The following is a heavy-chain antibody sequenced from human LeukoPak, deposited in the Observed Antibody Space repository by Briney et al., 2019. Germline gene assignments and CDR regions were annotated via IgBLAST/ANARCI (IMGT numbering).Heavy chain of an antibody. V-gene: IGHV1-3*01. CDR2: INAGNGNT. CDR3: ARDFSSSWYWGYYYYGMDV. CDR1: GYTFTSYA. Sequence: ASAKVSCKASGYTFTSYAMHWVRQAPGQRLEWMGWINAGNGNTKYSQKFQGRVTITRDTSASTAYMELSSLRSEDTAVYYCARDFSSSWYWGYYYYGMDVWGQGTTVTVSS. J-gene: IGHJ6*02. D-gene: IGHD6-13*01.